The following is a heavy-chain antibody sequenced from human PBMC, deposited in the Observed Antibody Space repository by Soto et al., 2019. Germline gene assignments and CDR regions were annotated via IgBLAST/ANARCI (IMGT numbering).Heavy chain of an antibody. J-gene: IGHJ6*02. D-gene: IGHD6-13*01. CDR2: IITILGIA. V-gene: IGHV1-69*02. Sequence: QVQLVHSGAEVKKPGSSVKVSCKASGGTFSSYTISWVRQAPGQGLEWMGRIITILGIANYAQKFQGRVTITADKSTSXAFXELSSLRSEDTAVYYCARGQGAAAGTDYYYYGMDVWGHGTTVTVSS. CDR3: ARGQGAAAGTDYYYYGMDV. CDR1: GGTFSSYT.